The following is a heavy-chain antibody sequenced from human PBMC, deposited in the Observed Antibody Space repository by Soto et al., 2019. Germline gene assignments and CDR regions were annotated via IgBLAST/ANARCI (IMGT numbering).Heavy chain of an antibody. Sequence: GGSLRLSCAVSGFIFSTYTTSWVRQAPGKGLEWVSAIAGSGGSTFYADSVRGQFHISRDNSKNTPYLQMNSLGAEDTAVYYCAKDPIRGVIPTGTYYFDYWGQGTLVTVSS. CDR1: GFIFSTYT. CDR3: AKDPIRGVIPTGTYYFDY. CDR2: IAGSGGST. J-gene: IGHJ4*02. V-gene: IGHV3-23*01. D-gene: IGHD3-10*01.